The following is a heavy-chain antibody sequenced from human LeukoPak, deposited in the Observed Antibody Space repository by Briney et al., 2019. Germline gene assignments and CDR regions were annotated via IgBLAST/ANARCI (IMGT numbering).Heavy chain of an antibody. V-gene: IGHV3-21*04. Sequence: GGSLRLSCAASGFTFSSYSMNWVRQAPGKGLEWVSSISSTSSYIYYADSVKGRFTISRDNAKNSLYLQMNSLRAEDTAVYYCARGYYYGSGSYYLDYWGQGTLVTVSS. CDR2: ISSTSSYI. D-gene: IGHD3-10*01. J-gene: IGHJ4*02. CDR3: ARGYYYGSGSYYLDY. CDR1: GFTFSSYS.